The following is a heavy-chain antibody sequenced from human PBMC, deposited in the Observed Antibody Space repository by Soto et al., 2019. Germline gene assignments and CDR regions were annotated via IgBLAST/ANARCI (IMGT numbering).Heavy chain of an antibody. J-gene: IGHJ4*02. CDR2: INPNSGGT. CDR3: AREPATAKPEGVDF. Sequence: APVKVSCKASGYTFSDYYIHWVRQAPGQGLEWMGWINPNSGGTKYAPKFQGGVTMTRDTSITTAYMELSRLRSGDTAVYYCAREPATAKPEGVDFWGQGTLVTSPQ. CDR1: GYTFSDYY. V-gene: IGHV1-2*02. D-gene: IGHD1-1*01.